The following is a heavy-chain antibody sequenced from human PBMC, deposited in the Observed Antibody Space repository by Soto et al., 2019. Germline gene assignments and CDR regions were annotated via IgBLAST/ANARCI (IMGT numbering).Heavy chain of an antibody. CDR2: INHSGST. V-gene: IGHV4-34*01. CDR1: GGSFSGYY. D-gene: IGHD3-3*01. J-gene: IGHJ5*02. Sequence: SETLSLTCAVYGGSFSGYYWTWIRQPPGTGLEWIGEINHSGSTNYNPSLKSRVTISVDTSKNQFSLKLSSVTAADTAVYYCARSGTIFGVVTNNWFDPWGQGTLVTVSS. CDR3: ARSGTIFGVVTNNWFDP.